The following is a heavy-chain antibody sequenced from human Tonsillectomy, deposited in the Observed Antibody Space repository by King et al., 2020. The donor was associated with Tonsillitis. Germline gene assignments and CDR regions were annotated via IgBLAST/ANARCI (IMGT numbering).Heavy chain of an antibody. V-gene: IGHV4-31*11. CDR3: ARSEGGVFDP. J-gene: IGHJ5*02. CDR1: GVSVISDGHY. D-gene: IGHD2-15*01. Sequence: VQLQESGPGLVKPSQALSLTCVVSGVSVISDGHYWTWIRQHPGKGLEWIGYIYHNANTYNPYTYYNPSLQSRLTMSIDTSRNHFSLKLNSLTAADTAVYFCARSEGGVFDPWGQGTLVAVSS. CDR2: IYHNANT.